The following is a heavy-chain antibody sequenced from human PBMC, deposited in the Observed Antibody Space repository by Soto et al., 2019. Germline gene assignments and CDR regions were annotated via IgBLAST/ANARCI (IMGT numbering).Heavy chain of an antibody. J-gene: IGHJ4*02. CDR3: ARHYIAAAGPPPLDY. V-gene: IGHV4-59*08. Sequence: SETLSLTCTVSGGSISSYYWSWIRQPPGKGLEWIGYTYYSGSTNYNPSLKSRVTISVDTSKNQFSLKLSSVTAADTAVYYCARHYIAAAGPPPLDYWGQGTLVTVSS. CDR2: TYYSGST. CDR1: GGSISSYY. D-gene: IGHD6-13*01.